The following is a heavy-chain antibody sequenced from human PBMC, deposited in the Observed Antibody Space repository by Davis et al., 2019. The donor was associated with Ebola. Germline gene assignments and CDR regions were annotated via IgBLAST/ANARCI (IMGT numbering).Heavy chain of an antibody. J-gene: IGHJ4*02. V-gene: IGHV4-39*07. Sequence: SETLSLTCTVSGGSISTSSYYWGWIRQPPGKGLEWIGSIYYSGSTYYNPSLKSRVTLSIDTSKNQFSLRLSSVTAADAAMYYCARSVSPSHTSGNYQGGFYYFDFWGQGSLVTVSS. CDR2: IYYSGST. D-gene: IGHD3-22*01. CDR1: GGSISTSSYY. CDR3: ARSVSPSHTSGNYQGGFYYFDF.